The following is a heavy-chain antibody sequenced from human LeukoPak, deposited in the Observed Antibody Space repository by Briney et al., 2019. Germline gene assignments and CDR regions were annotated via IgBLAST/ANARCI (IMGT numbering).Heavy chain of an antibody. CDR3: ARASCSDGSCYSGGYYYYYYMDV. J-gene: IGHJ6*03. Sequence: GGSLRLSCAASGFTFSSYSMNWVRQAPGKGLEWVSSISSSSSYIYYADSVKGRFTISRDNAKNSLYLQMNSLRAEDTAVYYCARASCSDGSCYSGGYYYYYYMDVWGKGTTVTVSS. CDR1: GFTFSSYS. V-gene: IGHV3-21*01. CDR2: ISSSSSYI. D-gene: IGHD2-15*01.